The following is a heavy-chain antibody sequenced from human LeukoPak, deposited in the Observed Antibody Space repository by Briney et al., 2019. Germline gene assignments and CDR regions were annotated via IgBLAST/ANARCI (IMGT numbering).Heavy chain of an antibody. CDR3: ARRAAAGWFDP. CDR2: ISYDGSNK. J-gene: IGHJ5*02. CDR1: GFTFSSYA. Sequence: GGSLRLSCAASGFTFSSYAMHWVRQAPGKGLEWVAVISYDGSNKYYADSVKGRFTISRDNSKNTLYLQMNGLRAEDTAVYYCARRAAAGWFDPWGQGTLVTVSS. V-gene: IGHV3-30*04. D-gene: IGHD6-13*01.